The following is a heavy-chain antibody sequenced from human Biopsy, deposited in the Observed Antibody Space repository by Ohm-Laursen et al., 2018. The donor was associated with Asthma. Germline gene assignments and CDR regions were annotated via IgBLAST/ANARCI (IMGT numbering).Heavy chain of an antibody. D-gene: IGHD3-22*01. Sequence: GSSVKVSCKASGGSFSNFAFSWVRQAPGHGLEWMGTILTNFDFTSYAEKFQGRVTITADKSTSTTYMELSRLRSEDTAVYYCARSYDTDSYPVLVLDYWGQGTLVTVSS. CDR2: ILTNFDFT. CDR3: ARSYDTDSYPVLVLDY. CDR1: GGSFSNFA. J-gene: IGHJ4*02. V-gene: IGHV1-69*04.